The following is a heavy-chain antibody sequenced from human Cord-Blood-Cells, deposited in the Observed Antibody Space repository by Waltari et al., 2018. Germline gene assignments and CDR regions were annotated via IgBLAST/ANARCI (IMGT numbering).Heavy chain of an antibody. CDR2: IYSGGST. J-gene: IGHJ4*02. Sequence: EVQLVESGGGLLQTRGSLRLSCAASVFTVCGIYMSWARQAPGKGLEWVSVIYSGGSTYYADSVKGRFTISRDNSKNTLYLQMNSLRAEDTAVYYCARDRSGYDGGMPWGQGTLVTVSS. D-gene: IGHD5-12*01. CDR1: VFTVCGIY. V-gene: IGHV3-53*01. CDR3: ARDRSGYDGGMP.